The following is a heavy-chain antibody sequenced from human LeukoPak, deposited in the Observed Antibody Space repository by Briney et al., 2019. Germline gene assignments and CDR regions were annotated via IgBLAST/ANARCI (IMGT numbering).Heavy chain of an antibody. V-gene: IGHV1-69*01. Sequence: SVKVSCKASGGTFSSYAISWVRQAPGQGLEWMGGIIPIFGTANYAQKFQGRVTITADESTSTAYMELSSLRSEDTAVYYCARAASVVVPAAIGLDPWGQGTLVTASS. CDR3: ARAASVVVPAAIGLDP. D-gene: IGHD2-2*02. CDR2: IIPIFGTA. CDR1: GGTFSSYA. J-gene: IGHJ5*02.